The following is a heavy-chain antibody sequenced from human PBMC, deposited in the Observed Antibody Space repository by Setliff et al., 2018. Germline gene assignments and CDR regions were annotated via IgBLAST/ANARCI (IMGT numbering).Heavy chain of an antibody. CDR2: ISGSGGST. V-gene: IGHV3-23*01. CDR3: AKVKGAMVRGVMGYFDY. J-gene: IGHJ4*02. CDR1: GFTFSSYG. Sequence: GSLRLSCAASGFTFSSYGMHWVRQAPGKGLEWVSAISGSGGSTYYADSVKGRFTISRDNSKNTLYLQMNSLRAEDTAVYYCAKVKGAMVRGVMGYFDYWGQGTLVTVSS. D-gene: IGHD3-10*01.